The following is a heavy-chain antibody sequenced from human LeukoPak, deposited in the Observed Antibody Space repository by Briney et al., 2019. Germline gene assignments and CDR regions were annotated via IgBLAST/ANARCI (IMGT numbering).Heavy chain of an antibody. Sequence: ASVKVSFKASGGTFSSYAISWVRQAPGQGLEWMGGIIPIFGTANYAQKFQGRVTITADESTSTAYMELSSLRSEDTAVYYCARAVVVPPPGNWFDPWGQGTLVTVSS. J-gene: IGHJ5*02. V-gene: IGHV1-69*13. CDR3: ARAVVVPPPGNWFDP. CDR2: IIPIFGTA. CDR1: GGTFSSYA. D-gene: IGHD2-2*01.